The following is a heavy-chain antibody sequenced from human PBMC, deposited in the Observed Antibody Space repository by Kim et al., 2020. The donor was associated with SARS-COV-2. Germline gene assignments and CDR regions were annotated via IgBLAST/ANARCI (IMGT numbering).Heavy chain of an antibody. V-gene: IGHV3-23*01. Sequence: GGSMRLSCAASGFTFSNFAMNWVRQTPGKGPEWVSVITAGARDTYYTASVRGRFTISSDNSKSTLYLQMNSLRAEDTAVYDCVKGGTVTKILLDYWGQGT. CDR3: VKGGTVTKILLDY. CDR1: GFTFSNFA. CDR2: ITAGARDT. D-gene: IGHD1-7*01. J-gene: IGHJ4*02.